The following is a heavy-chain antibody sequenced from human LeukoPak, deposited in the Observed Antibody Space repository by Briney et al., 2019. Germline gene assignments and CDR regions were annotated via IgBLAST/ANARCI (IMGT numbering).Heavy chain of an antibody. J-gene: IGHJ5*02. CDR2: IYYSGST. CDR3: ARALYSSSWRDNWFDP. Sequence: SETLSLTCTVSGGSISSYYWSWVRQPPGKGLEWIGYIYYSGSTNYNPSLKSRVTISVDTSKNQFSLKLSSVTAADTAVYYCARALYSSSWRDNWFDPWGQGTLVTVSS. V-gene: IGHV4-59*01. D-gene: IGHD6-13*01. CDR1: GGSISSYY.